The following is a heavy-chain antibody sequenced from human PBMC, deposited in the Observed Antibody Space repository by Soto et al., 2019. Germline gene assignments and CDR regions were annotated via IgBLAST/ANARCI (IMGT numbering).Heavy chain of an antibody. CDR2: NSAYSGDT. CDR1: GYTFTSHG. V-gene: IGHV1-18*01. J-gene: IGHJ4*02. D-gene: IGHD4-17*01. Sequence: ASVKVFCKSSGYTFTSHGITWVRQAPGQGLELVGWNSAYSGDTNDAQKFQGRVSMTTDTFTSTVCMALSSLTSADTAVYYCARRNRDYAGNAVYSAQGTLVAVSS. CDR3: ARRNRDYAGNAVY.